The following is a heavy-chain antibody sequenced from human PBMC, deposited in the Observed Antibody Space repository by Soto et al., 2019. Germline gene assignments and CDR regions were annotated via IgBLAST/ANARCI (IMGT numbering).Heavy chain of an antibody. CDR2: IIPIFGTA. J-gene: IGHJ6*02. CDR1: GGTFSSYA. Sequence: QVQLVQSGAEVKKPGSSVKVSCKASGGTFSSYAISWVRQAPGQGLEWMGGIIPIFGTANYAQKFQGRVTIAADESTSTAYMELSSLRSEDTAVYYCARAGYSSGWSYYYYGMDVWGQGTTVTVSS. D-gene: IGHD6-19*01. CDR3: ARAGYSSGWSYYYYGMDV. V-gene: IGHV1-69*01.